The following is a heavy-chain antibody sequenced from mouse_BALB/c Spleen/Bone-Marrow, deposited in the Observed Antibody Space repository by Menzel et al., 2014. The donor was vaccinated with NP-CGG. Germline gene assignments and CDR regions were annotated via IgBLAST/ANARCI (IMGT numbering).Heavy chain of an antibody. CDR2: IQYSGNT. J-gene: IGHJ2*01. CDR1: GYSITSGYS. D-gene: IGHD2-1*01. V-gene: IGHV3-1*02. CDR3: ARRGNRLTHYFDY. Sequence: EVQLVESGPDLVKPSQSLSLTCTVTGYSITSGYSWHWIRRFPGNKLEWMGYIQYSGNTNYNPSLKSRISITRDTSKNQFFLQLNSVTTEDTATYYCARRGNRLTHYFDYWGQGTTLTVSS.